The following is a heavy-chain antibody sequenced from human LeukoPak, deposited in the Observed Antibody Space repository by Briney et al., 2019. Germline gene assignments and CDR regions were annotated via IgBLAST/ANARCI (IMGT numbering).Heavy chain of an antibody. J-gene: IGHJ2*01. CDR1: GYTFTGYY. CDR3: ARDRGYSYSDIWYFDL. CDR2: INPNSGGT. V-gene: IGHV1-2*02. Sequence: ASVKVSCKASGYTFTGYYMHWVRQAPGQGLEWMGWINPNSGGTNYAQKFQGRVTMTRGTSISTAYMELSRLRSDDTAVYYCARDRGYSYSDIWYFDLWGRGTLVTVSS. D-gene: IGHD5-18*01.